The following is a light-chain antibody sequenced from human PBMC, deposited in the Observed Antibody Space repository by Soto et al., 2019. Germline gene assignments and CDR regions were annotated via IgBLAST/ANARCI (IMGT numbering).Light chain of an antibody. CDR1: QGIATN. Sequence: DVHLTQSPSFLSASVGDRVTVTCRASQGIATNLAWYQQKPGKAPKPLLYTASALQSGVPSRFSGSGSGTEFTLTISSLQPEDFATYFCQQLKAYPRTFGQGTKVEIK. J-gene: IGKJ1*01. CDR2: TAS. CDR3: QQLKAYPRT. V-gene: IGKV1-9*01.